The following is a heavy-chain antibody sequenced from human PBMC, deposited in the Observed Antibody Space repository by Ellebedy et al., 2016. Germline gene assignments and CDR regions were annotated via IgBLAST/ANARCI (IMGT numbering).Heavy chain of an antibody. CDR2: ITSSSSYI. CDR1: GFTVSSNY. J-gene: IGHJ5*02. CDR3: ARGVGGTSLNWFDP. V-gene: IGHV3-21*01. Sequence: GGSLRLXCAASGFTVSSNYMSWVRQAPGKGLEWVSSITSSSSYIFYADSVKGRFTISRDNAKNSVYLQMNSLRGEDTALYYCARGVGGTSLNWFDPWGQGTLVTVSS. D-gene: IGHD3-16*01.